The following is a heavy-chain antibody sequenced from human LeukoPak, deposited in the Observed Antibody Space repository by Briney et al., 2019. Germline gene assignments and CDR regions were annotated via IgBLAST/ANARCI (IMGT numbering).Heavy chain of an antibody. CDR1: GFTVSSNY. Sequence: GGSLRLSCAASGFTVSSNYMSWVRQAPGKGLEWVSGISWNSGSIGYADSVKGRFTISRDNAKNSLYLQMNSLRAEDTALYYCAKDPRRYSSSSSWFDPWGQGTLVTVSS. D-gene: IGHD6-6*01. V-gene: IGHV3-9*01. CDR2: ISWNSGSI. CDR3: AKDPRRYSSSSSWFDP. J-gene: IGHJ5*02.